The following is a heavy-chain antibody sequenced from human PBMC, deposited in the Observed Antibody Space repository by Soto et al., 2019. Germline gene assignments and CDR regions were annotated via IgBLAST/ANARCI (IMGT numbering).Heavy chain of an antibody. V-gene: IGHV1-2*02. J-gene: IGHJ5*02. D-gene: IGHD3-22*01. Sequence: QVQLVQSGAEVKKPGASVKVSCKASGYTFTAYYMHWLRQGPGQGLEWMGWINPNSGGTKYAQKFQGRVTMTNDTSISTAYMELSRLGSDDTAVYYCARGDFDSSANYYAGWFDPWGQGTLVTVSS. CDR2: INPNSGGT. CDR1: GYTFTAYY. CDR3: ARGDFDSSANYYAGWFDP.